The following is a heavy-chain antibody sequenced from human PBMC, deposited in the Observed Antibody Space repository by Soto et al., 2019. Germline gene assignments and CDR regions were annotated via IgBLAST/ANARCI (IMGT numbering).Heavy chain of an antibody. D-gene: IGHD1-26*01. CDR1: GFTFTSYA. CDR2: ISGSGDST. Sequence: EVQLLESGGGLVQPGGSLRLSCAASGFTFTSYAMNWVRQAPGKGLEWVSAISGSGDSTYYVDSVKGRFTISRDNSNKTLYLQMKRLRAEHTAVYYCGKNLPVGLLPTGFDPWGQGVLVNVSS. J-gene: IGHJ5*02. V-gene: IGHV3-23*01. CDR3: GKNLPVGLLPTGFDP.